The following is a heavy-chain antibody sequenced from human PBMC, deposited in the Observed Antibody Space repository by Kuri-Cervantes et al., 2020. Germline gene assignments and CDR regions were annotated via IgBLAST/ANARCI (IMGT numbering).Heavy chain of an antibody. CDR3: ARDWGVRGVITLDY. J-gene: IGHJ4*02. CDR1: GYTFTGYY. CDR2: INPNSGGT. V-gene: IGHV1-2*02. D-gene: IGHD3-10*01. Sequence: GGSLRLSCKASGYTFTGYYMHWMRQAPGQGLEWMGWINPNSGGTNYAQKFQGRVTMTRDTSISTAYMELSRLRSDDTAVYYCARDWGVRGVITLDYWGQGTLVTVSS.